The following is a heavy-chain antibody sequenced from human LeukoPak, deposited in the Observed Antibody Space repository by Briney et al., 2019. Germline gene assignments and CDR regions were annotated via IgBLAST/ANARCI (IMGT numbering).Heavy chain of an antibody. D-gene: IGHD3-10*01. Sequence: ASVKVSCKVSGYTFTGYYMHWVRQAPGQGLEWMGWINPNSGGTNYAQKFQGRVSMTRDTSISTAYMELSRLRSDDTAVYYCARHGSGSYYGYYYYYGMDVWGQGTTVTVSS. CDR2: INPNSGGT. J-gene: IGHJ6*02. CDR1: GYTFTGYY. V-gene: IGHV1-2*02. CDR3: ARHGSGSYYGYYYYYGMDV.